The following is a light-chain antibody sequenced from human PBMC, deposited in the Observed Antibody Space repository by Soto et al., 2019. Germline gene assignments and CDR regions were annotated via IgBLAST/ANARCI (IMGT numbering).Light chain of an antibody. CDR2: DAS. CDR1: QSVSSC. CDR3: QQRSNWPIT. J-gene: IGKJ5*01. Sequence: EIVLTQSPATLSLSPGERATLSCRASQSVSSCLAWYQQKPGQAPRLLIYDASNRATAIPARFSGSGSGTDFTLTISSLEPEDFAVYYCQQRSNWPITFGQGTRLEIK. V-gene: IGKV3-11*01.